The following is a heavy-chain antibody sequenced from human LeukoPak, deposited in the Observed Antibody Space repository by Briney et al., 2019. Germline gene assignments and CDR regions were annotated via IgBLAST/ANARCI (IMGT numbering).Heavy chain of an antibody. Sequence: SETLSLTCTVSGYFSTSYYWGWIRQPPGKGLHWIASIRHDGHTYYNAHLMSQVTISIDMSGNQFSLRLNSLTAADTAVYYCARQVATKGEWAFDVWGQGTMVTVSS. J-gene: IGHJ3*01. CDR3: ARQVATKGEWAFDV. CDR1: GYFSTSYY. CDR2: IRHDGHT. V-gene: IGHV4-38-2*02. D-gene: IGHD5-12*01.